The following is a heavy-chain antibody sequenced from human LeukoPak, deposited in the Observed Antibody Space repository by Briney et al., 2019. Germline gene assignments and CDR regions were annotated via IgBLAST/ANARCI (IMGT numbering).Heavy chain of an antibody. D-gene: IGHD2-8*01. Sequence: SETLSLTCTVSGGSISSSSYYWGWIRQPPGKGLEWTGSIYYSGSTYYNPSLKSRVTISVDTSKNQFSLKLSSVTAADTAVYYCARDGVRDYYYYGMDVWGQGTTVTVSS. CDR2: IYYSGST. CDR3: ARDGVRDYYYYGMDV. V-gene: IGHV4-39*07. CDR1: GGSISSSSYY. J-gene: IGHJ6*02.